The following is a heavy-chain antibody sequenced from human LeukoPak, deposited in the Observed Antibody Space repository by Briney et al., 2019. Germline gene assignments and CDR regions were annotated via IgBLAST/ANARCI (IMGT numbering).Heavy chain of an antibody. CDR3: AKGRALEVVAAFNY. D-gene: IGHD2-15*01. CDR2: ISGSGANT. J-gene: IGHJ4*02. V-gene: IGHV3-23*01. Sequence: GGSLRLSCAASGFTFNSYGMSWVRQAPGKGLEWVSAISGSGANTYYADSVKGRFTISRDNSKNTLYLQMNSLRADDTAVYYCAKGRALEVVAAFNYWGQGTVVTVSS. CDR1: GFTFNSYG.